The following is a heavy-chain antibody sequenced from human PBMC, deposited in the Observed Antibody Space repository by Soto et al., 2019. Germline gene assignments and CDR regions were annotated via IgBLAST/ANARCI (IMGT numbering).Heavy chain of an antibody. V-gene: IGHV1-69*08. D-gene: IGHD3-3*01. CDR3: ARGTVTLFGVVTPPDY. Sequence: QVPLVQSGAEVKRPGSSVKVSCKSSGGSFNSFHFNWVRQAPGQGLEWMGRIIPMLDRTQYAQMFQGRVTITADKSTSTAYMEMSGLESVDTAAYYCARGTVTLFGVVTPPDYWGQGTLVTVSS. CDR1: GGSFNSFH. J-gene: IGHJ4*02. CDR2: IIPMLDRT.